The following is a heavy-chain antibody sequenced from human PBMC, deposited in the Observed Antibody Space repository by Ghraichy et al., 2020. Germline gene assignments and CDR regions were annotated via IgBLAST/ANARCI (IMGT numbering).Heavy chain of an antibody. V-gene: IGHV1-69*05. CDR1: GGTFSSYA. J-gene: IGHJ6*02. Sequence: SVKVSCKASGGTFSSYAISWVRQAPGQGLEWMGGIIPIFGTANYAQKFQGRVTITTDESTSTAYMELSSLRSEDTAVYYCARDDTIAARPDETYGMDVWGQGTTVTVSS. CDR2: IIPIFGTA. CDR3: ARDDTIAARPDETYGMDV. D-gene: IGHD6-6*01.